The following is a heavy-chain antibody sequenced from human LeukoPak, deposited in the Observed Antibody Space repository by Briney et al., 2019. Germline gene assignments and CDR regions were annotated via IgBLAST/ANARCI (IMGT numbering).Heavy chain of an antibody. CDR3: ARVVGKYSSSWYY. CDR2: INHSGST. D-gene: IGHD6-13*01. V-gene: IGHV4-34*01. CDR1: GGSFSRYS. Sequence: SETLSLTCAVYGGSFSRYSWSWIRQPPGKGLGWIGEINHSGSTNYNPSLKGRVTISVDTSKNQFSLKLRSVTAADTAVYYCARVVGKYSSSWYYWGQGTLVTVSS. J-gene: IGHJ4*02.